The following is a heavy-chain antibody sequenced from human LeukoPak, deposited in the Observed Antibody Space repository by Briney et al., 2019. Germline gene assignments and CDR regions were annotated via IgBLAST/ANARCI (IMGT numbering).Heavy chain of an antibody. CDR1: GGSISSDY. D-gene: IGHD2-2*01. CDR3: ARVGCSSTSCPRRNSFDI. CDR2: IYYSGSMNYIGGT. J-gene: IGHJ3*02. V-gene: IGHV4-59*01. Sequence: SETLSLICTVSGGSISSDYWSWIRQPPGKGLEWIGYIYYSGSMNYIGGTYYNPSLQSRVTISVDTSKNQFSLNLSSVTAADTAVYYCARVGCSSTSCPRRNSFDIWGQGTTVTVSS.